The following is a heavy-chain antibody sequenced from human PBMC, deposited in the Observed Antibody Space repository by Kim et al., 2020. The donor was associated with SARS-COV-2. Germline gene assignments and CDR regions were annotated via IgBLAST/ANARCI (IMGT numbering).Heavy chain of an antibody. Sequence: ASVKVSCKASGYTFTSYGISWVRQAPGQGLEWMGWISAYNGNTNYAQKLQGRVTMTTDTSTSTAYMELRSLRSDDTAVYYCARVVLLMYSSSWHGGGGGMGVWGQGTTVTVSS. V-gene: IGHV1-18*01. J-gene: IGHJ6*02. CDR3: ARVVLLMYSSSWHGGGGGMGV. CDR1: GYTFTSYG. CDR2: ISAYNGNT. D-gene: IGHD6-13*01.